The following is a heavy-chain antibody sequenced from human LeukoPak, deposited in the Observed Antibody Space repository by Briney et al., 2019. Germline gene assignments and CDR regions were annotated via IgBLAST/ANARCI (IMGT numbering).Heavy chain of an antibody. V-gene: IGHV3-64*01. J-gene: IGHJ6*02. D-gene: IGHD3-9*01. CDR3: ARDLYDILTGYYPEYYYYYGMDV. CDR2: ISSNGGST. CDR1: GFTFSSYA. Sequence: PGGSLRLSCAASGFTFSSYAMHWVCQAPGKGLEYVSAISSNGGSTYYANSVKGRFTISRDNSKNTLYLQMGSLRAEDMAVYYCARDLYDILTGYYPEYYYYYGMDVWGQGTTVTVSS.